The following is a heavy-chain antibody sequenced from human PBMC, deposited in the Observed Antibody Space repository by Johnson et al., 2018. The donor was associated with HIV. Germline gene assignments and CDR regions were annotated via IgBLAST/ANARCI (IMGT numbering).Heavy chain of an antibody. J-gene: IGHJ3*02. Sequence: VQLVESGGGVVRPGGSLRLSCAASGFTFDDYGMSWVRQAPGKGLEWVSGINWNGGSTGYADSVKGRFTISRDNAKSSLYLQVNSLRAEDTAVYYCAKGRNTYGADVFDIWGQGTMVTVSS. CDR3: AKGRNTYGADVFDI. CDR1: GFTFDDYG. D-gene: IGHD4/OR15-4a*01. V-gene: IGHV3-20*04. CDR2: INWNGGST.